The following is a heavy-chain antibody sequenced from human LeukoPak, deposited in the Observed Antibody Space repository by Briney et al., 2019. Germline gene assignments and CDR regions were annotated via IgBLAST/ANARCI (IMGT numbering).Heavy chain of an antibody. D-gene: IGHD3-9*01. CDR2: ISHHGSNE. CDR1: GFTFSTYP. V-gene: IGHV3-30*14. CDR3: ARVHDTTGYYHYFDS. Sequence: GGSLRLSCEASGFTFSTYPMHWVRQAPDKGLERVAMISHHGSNEYYADSVRGRFTISRDNSKNTVYLQMNNPRVEDTAIYYCARVHDTTGYYHYFDSWGQGTLVTLSS. J-gene: IGHJ4*02.